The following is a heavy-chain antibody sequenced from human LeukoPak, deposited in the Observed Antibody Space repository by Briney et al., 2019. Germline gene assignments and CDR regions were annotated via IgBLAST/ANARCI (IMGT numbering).Heavy chain of an antibody. CDR3: ARDLDFWSGHGAFDI. V-gene: IGHV4-59*01. CDR1: GGSISSYY. J-gene: IGHJ3*02. CDR2: IYYSGST. Sequence: SETLSLTCTVSGGSISSYYWSWIRQPPGKGLEWIGYIYYSGSTNYNPSLKSRVTISVDTSKNQFSLKLSSVTAADTAVYYCARDLDFWSGHGAFDIWGQGTMVTVSS. D-gene: IGHD3-3*01.